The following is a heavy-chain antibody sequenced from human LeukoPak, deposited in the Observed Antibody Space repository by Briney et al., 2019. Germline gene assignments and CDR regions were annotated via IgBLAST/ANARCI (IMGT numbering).Heavy chain of an antibody. V-gene: IGHV4-59*01. J-gene: IGHJ6*03. D-gene: IGHD3-16*01. CDR1: GGSISSYY. CDR3: ARETSQKGAHYMDV. CDR2: IYYSGST. Sequence: SETLSLTCTVSGGSISSYYWSWIRQPPGKGLEWIGYIYYSGSTDYNPSLKSRVTISVDTSKNQFSLKLSSVTAADTAVYYCARETSQKGAHYMDVWGKGTTVTISS.